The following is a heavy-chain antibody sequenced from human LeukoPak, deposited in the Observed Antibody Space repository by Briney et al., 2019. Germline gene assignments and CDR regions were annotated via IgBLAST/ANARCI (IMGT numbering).Heavy chain of an antibody. CDR1: GGSINSYY. V-gene: IGHV4-59*01. D-gene: IGHD6-19*01. Sequence: PSETLSLTCTVSGGSINSYYWSWIRQPPGKGLEWIGYIYYSGSTNYNPSLKSRVTISRDTSKNQFSLKLRSVTAADTAVYYCARGYSSGWYSIQYDYWGQGTLVTVSS. CDR2: IYYSGST. J-gene: IGHJ4*02. CDR3: ARGYSSGWYSIQYDY.